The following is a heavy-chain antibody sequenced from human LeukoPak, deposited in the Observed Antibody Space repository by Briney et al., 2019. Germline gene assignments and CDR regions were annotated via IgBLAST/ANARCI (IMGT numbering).Heavy chain of an antibody. CDR3: AREGSGGYYYGSGSYYKPHYDY. CDR2: ISAYNGNT. CDR1: GYTFTSYG. J-gene: IGHJ4*02. Sequence: ASVKVSCKASGYTFTSYGISWVRQAPGQGLEWMGWISAYNGNTNYAQKLQGRVTMTTDTSTSTAYMELRSLRSDDTAVYYCAREGSGGYYYGSGSYYKPHYDYWGQGTLVTVSS. D-gene: IGHD3-10*01. V-gene: IGHV1-18*01.